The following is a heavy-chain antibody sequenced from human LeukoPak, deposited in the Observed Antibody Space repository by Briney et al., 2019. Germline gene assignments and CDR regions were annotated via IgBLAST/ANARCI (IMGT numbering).Heavy chain of an antibody. Sequence: GGSLRLSCAASGFTFSSYAMSWVRQAPGKGLEWVSYISSSGSTIYYADSVKGRFTISRDNAKNSLYLQMNSPRAEDTAVYYCARVHAMTTVTYYFDYWGQGTLVTVSS. CDR2: ISSSGSTI. D-gene: IGHD4-11*01. J-gene: IGHJ4*02. V-gene: IGHV3-48*04. CDR3: ARVHAMTTVTYYFDY. CDR1: GFTFSSYA.